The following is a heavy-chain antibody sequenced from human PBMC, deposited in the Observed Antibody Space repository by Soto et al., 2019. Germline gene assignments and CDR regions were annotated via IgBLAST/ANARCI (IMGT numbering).Heavy chain of an antibody. J-gene: IGHJ6*02. CDR2: INAANGNT. CDR1: GYTFTTYA. D-gene: IGHD1-26*01. Sequence: QVQLVQSGAEVQKPGASVQVSCKASGYTFTTYALHWVRQARGERLEWMGWINAANGNTKYSKKFQGRVTISRDTSASTTFMELSSLRSEDTAVYYCGRSVVGATGEILYNAMDVWGQGTTVTVSS. V-gene: IGHV1-3*01. CDR3: GRSVVGATGEILYNAMDV.